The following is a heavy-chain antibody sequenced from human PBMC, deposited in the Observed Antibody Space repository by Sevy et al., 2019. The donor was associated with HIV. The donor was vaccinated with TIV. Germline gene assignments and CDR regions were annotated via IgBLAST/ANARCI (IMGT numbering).Heavy chain of an antibody. Sequence: GGSLRLSCAASGFTFNSYAMHWVRQAPGKGLEWVAGISYDGSNKYYADSVKGRFTISRDSSKNTLYLQMNSLRFEDTALYYCARGCYYYDRSGYLNYWGRGTLVTVSS. D-gene: IGHD3-22*01. CDR2: ISYDGSNK. CDR3: ARGCYYYDRSGYLNY. V-gene: IGHV3-30-3*01. J-gene: IGHJ4*02. CDR1: GFTFNSYA.